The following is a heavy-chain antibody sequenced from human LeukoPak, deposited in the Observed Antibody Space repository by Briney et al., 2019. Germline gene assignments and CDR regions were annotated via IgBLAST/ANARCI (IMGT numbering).Heavy chain of an antibody. V-gene: IGHV1-2*02. CDR3: ARYYIEGRCFDY. Sequence: GASVKVSCKGSGYSFTGYYIHWVRQAPGQGLEWMGWINPNSGGTNYAQKFQGRVTMTRDTSIRTSYMELSRLRSDDTAMYYCARYYIEGRCFDYWGQGTLVTVSS. D-gene: IGHD3-10*01. J-gene: IGHJ4*02. CDR1: GYSFTGYY. CDR2: INPNSGGT.